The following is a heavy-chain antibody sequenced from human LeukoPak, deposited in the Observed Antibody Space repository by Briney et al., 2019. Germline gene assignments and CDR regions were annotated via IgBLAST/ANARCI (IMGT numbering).Heavy chain of an antibody. CDR3: ARQGYGSGSYFNTRRVSVDY. J-gene: IGHJ4*02. Sequence: GESLKISCQGSGYSFPSYWITWVRQMPGKGLEWTGRIDPSDSYSNYSPSFQGHVTLSADKSTSTAYLQWSSLKASDTAMYYCARQGYGSGSYFNTRRVSVDYWGQGTLVTVFS. D-gene: IGHD3-10*01. CDR2: IDPSDSYS. V-gene: IGHV5-10-1*01. CDR1: GYSFPSYW.